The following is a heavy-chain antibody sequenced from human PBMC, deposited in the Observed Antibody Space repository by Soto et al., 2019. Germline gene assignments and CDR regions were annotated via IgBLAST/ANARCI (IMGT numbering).Heavy chain of an antibody. Sequence: EVQLVESGGGLVQPEGSLRLSCAASGFTFSDHFMDWVRQAPGKGLEWVGRIKNKANSYTTEYAAPVKGRFIISRDDSKTSVFLQMNRLETDDTAVYYCPRVRLGRSRSSDYWGQGILVTVSS. D-gene: IGHD6-19*01. CDR2: IKNKANSYTT. CDR3: PRVRLGRSRSSDY. J-gene: IGHJ4*02. CDR1: GFTFSDHF. V-gene: IGHV3-72*01.